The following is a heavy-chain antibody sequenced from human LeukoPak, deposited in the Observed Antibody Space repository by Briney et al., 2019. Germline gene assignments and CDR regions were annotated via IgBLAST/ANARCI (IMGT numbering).Heavy chain of an antibody. CDR2: ISGTGGST. D-gene: IGHD1-1*01. Sequence: PGGSLRLSCAASGFTFSNYAMSWVRQAPGKGLEWVSSISGTGGSTYYADSVKGRFTISRDKSNNTLFLQMNSLRAEGTAVYYCAKVRTGHYFDYWGQGTLVTVSS. CDR1: GFTFSNYA. V-gene: IGHV3-23*01. J-gene: IGHJ4*02. CDR3: AKVRTGHYFDY.